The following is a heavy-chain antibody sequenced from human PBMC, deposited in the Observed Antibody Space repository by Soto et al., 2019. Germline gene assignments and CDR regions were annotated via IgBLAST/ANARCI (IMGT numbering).Heavy chain of an antibody. V-gene: IGHV5-51*01. CDR3: ARHAIAAAGPVVFNWFDP. J-gene: IGHJ5*02. CDR2: IYPGDSDT. D-gene: IGHD6-13*01. CDR1: GYSFTSYW. Sequence: PGESLKISYKGSGYSFTSYWIGWVRQMPGKGLEWMGIIYPGDSDTKYSPSFQGQVTISADRSNSTAYLQWSSLKASDTAMYYCARHAIAAAGPVVFNWFDPWGQGTLVTVSS.